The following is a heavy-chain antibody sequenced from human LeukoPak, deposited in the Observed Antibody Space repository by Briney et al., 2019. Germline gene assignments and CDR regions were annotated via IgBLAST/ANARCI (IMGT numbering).Heavy chain of an antibody. J-gene: IGHJ4*02. D-gene: IGHD6-19*01. CDR1: GGSISDDS. Sequence: SETLSLTCAVSGGSISDDSWTWIRQPPGKGLEWIGYIYYSGSTNYNPSLKSRVTISVDTSKNQFSLKLSSVTAADTAVYYCARGPRGSGWYGDYWGQGTLVTVSS. CDR3: ARGPRGSGWYGDY. CDR2: IYYSGST. V-gene: IGHV4-59*01.